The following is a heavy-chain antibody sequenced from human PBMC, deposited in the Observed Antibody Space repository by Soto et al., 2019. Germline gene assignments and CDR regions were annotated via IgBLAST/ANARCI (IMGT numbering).Heavy chain of an antibody. Sequence: GSLRLSCAASGFTFSSYWMSWVRQAPGKGLEWVANIKQDGSEKYYVDSVKGRFTISRDNAKNSLYLQMNSLRAEDTAVYYCARTPYYDFWSGYLGGAYYYYMDVWGKGTTVTVSS. CDR1: GFTFSSYW. J-gene: IGHJ6*03. CDR3: ARTPYYDFWSGYLGGAYYYYMDV. V-gene: IGHV3-7*01. D-gene: IGHD3-3*01. CDR2: IKQDGSEK.